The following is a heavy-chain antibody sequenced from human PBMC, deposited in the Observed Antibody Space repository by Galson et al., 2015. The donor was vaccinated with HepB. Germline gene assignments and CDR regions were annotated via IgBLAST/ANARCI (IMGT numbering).Heavy chain of an antibody. Sequence: ETLSLTCTVSGGSISSSSYYWGWIRQPPGKGLEWIGSIYYSGSTYYNPSLKSRVTISVDTSKNQFSLKLSSVTAADTAVYYCARHRRYGDYEGGIYYFDYWGQGTLVTVSS. J-gene: IGHJ4*02. CDR1: GGSISSSSYY. D-gene: IGHD4-17*01. CDR3: ARHRRYGDYEGGIYYFDY. V-gene: IGHV4-39*01. CDR2: IYYSGST.